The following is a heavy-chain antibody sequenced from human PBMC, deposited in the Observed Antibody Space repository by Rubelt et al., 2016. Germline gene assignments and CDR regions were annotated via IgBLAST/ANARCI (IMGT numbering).Heavy chain of an antibody. CDR2: IYYSGST. J-gene: IGHJ2*01. CDR3: ARHSPALYWWFDL. V-gene: IGHV4-31*03. D-gene: IGHD2-21*01. CDR1: GGSISSGGYY. Sequence: QVQLQESAPGLVKPSQTLSLTCTVSGGSISSGGYYWTWIRQHPGKGLEWIGYIYYSGSTNYNPSLKGRVTLSLDTSKNQFSLRLSPVTAAEPAVYYCARHSPALYWWFDLWGRGTLVVVSS.